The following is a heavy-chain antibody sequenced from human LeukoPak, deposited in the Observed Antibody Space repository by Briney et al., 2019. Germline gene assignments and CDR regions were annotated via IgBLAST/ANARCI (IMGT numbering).Heavy chain of an antibody. CDR2: IYHSGST. CDR1: GYSISSGYY. Sequence: PSETLSLTCTVSGYSISSGYYWGWIRQPPGKGLEWIGSIYHSGSTYYNPSLKSRVTISVDTSKNQFSLKLSSVTAADTAVYYCARSWIAVAVLDYWGQGTLVTVSS. D-gene: IGHD6-19*01. J-gene: IGHJ4*02. CDR3: ARSWIAVAVLDY. V-gene: IGHV4-38-2*02.